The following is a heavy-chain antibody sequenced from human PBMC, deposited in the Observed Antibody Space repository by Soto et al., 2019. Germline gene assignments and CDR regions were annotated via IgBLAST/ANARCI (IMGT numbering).Heavy chain of an antibody. D-gene: IGHD5-12*01. CDR1: GGSISSYY. Sequence: SETLSLTCTVSGGSISSYYWSWIRQPPGKGLEWIGYIYYSGSTNYNPSLKSRVTISVDTSKNQFSLKLSSVTAADTAVYYCARVDGYDSPGYYYYMDVWGKGTTDTVSS. J-gene: IGHJ6*03. CDR3: ARVDGYDSPGYYYYMDV. V-gene: IGHV4-59*01. CDR2: IYYSGST.